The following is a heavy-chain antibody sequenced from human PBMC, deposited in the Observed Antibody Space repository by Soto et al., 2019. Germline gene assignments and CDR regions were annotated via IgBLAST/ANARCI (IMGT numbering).Heavy chain of an antibody. J-gene: IGHJ4*02. CDR3: ARTTATYYDFWSGYYFDY. V-gene: IGHV3-33*01. D-gene: IGHD3-3*01. CDR1: GFTFSSYG. CDR2: IWYDGSNK. Sequence: QVQLVESGGGVVQPGRSLRLSCAASGFTFSSYGMHWVRQAPGKGLEWVAVIWYDGSNKYYADSVKGRFTISRDNSKNTLYLQMNSLRAEDTAVYYCARTTATYYDFWSGYYFDYWGQGTLVTLSS.